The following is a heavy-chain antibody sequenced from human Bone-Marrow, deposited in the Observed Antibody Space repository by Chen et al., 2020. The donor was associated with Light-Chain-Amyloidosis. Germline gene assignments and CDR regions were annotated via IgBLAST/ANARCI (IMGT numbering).Heavy chain of an antibody. V-gene: IGHV5-51*01. CDR2: IYPDDSDA. D-gene: IGHD5-12*01. J-gene: IGHJ4*02. CDR1: GYTFPNYW. Sequence: EVKKPGGSLKISCKGSGYTFPNYWIGWVRQMPGKGLEWMGVIYPDDSDARYSPSFEGQVTISADKSITTAYLQWRSLKASDTAMYYCARRRDGYNFDYWGQGTLVTVSS. CDR3: ARRRDGYNFDY.